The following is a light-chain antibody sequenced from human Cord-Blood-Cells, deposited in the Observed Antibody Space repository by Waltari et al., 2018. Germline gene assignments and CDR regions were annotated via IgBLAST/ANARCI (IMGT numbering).Light chain of an antibody. CDR3: QQYYSTPYT. J-gene: IGKJ2*01. CDR1: QSVLYSSNNKKY. CDR2: WAS. V-gene: IGKV4-1*01. Sequence: DIVMTQSPDFLAVSLGDRATINCKSSQSVLYSSNNKKYLAWYQQEPGQPPKLLIYWASTRESGVPDRFSGSGSGTDFTLTISSLQAEDVAVYYCQQYYSTPYTFGQGTKLEIK.